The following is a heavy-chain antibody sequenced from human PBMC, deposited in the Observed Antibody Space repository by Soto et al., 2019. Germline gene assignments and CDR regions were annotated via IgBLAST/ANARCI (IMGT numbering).Heavy chain of an antibody. CDR3: ARSRVVAASDYYYYAMDA. CDR2: IIPMFGTP. D-gene: IGHD2-15*01. CDR1: AGTFRSYA. J-gene: IGHJ6*02. V-gene: IGHV1-69*12. Sequence: QVQLVQSGAEVKKPGSSVKVSCKASAGTFRSYAMTWVRQAPGQGLEWMGGIIPMFGTPNYAQKFQGRVTITADESTSTGYMEVSSLRSEDTAVYYCARSRVVAASDYYYYAMDAWGQGTTVTVSS.